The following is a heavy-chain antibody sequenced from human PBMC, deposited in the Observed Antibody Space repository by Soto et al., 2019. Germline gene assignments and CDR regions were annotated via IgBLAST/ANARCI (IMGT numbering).Heavy chain of an antibody. CDR1: GYTLTELS. V-gene: IGHV1-24*01. J-gene: IGHJ4*02. Sequence: VKVSCKVSGYTLTELSMHWVRQAPGKGLEWMGGFDPEDGETIYAQKFQGRVTMTEDTSTDTAYMELSSLRSEDTAVYYCATDRYDSSGYDYWGQGTLVTVSS. CDR2: FDPEDGET. CDR3: ATDRYDSSGYDY. D-gene: IGHD3-22*01.